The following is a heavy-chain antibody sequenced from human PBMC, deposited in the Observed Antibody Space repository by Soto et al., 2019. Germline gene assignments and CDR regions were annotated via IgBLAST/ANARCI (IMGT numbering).Heavy chain of an antibody. Sequence: SETLSLTCAVYGGSFSGYYWSWIRQPPGKGLEWIGEINHSGSPNTNPSLKSRVTISVDTSKNQFSRKLSSGTAADTAVYYCARQRQLGTQGTDDAFDIWGQGTMVTVSS. CDR3: ARQRQLGTQGTDDAFDI. CDR2: INHSGSP. J-gene: IGHJ3*02. D-gene: IGHD1-1*01. CDR1: GGSFSGYY. V-gene: IGHV4-34*01.